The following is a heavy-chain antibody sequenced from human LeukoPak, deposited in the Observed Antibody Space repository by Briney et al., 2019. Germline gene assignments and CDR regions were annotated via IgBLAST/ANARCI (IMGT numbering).Heavy chain of an antibody. J-gene: IGHJ4*02. CDR2: IRYDGSNK. CDR3: AKDRVSSSSYLDY. Sequence: GGSLRLSCAASGFTFSSYGMHWVRQAPGKGLEWVAFIRYDGSNKYYADSVKGRFTISRDNSKNTLYLQMNSLRAEDTAVYYCAKDRVSSSSYLDYRGQGTLVTVSS. CDR1: GFTFSSYG. D-gene: IGHD6-6*01. V-gene: IGHV3-30*02.